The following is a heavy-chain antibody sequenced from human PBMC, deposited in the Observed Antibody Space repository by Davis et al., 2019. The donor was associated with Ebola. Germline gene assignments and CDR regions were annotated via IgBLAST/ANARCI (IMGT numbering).Heavy chain of an antibody. V-gene: IGHV1-8*01. D-gene: IGHD3-3*01. Sequence: ASVKVSCKASGYTFTSYDINWVRQATGQGLEWMGWMNPNSGNTGYAQKFQGRVTMTRNTSISTAYMELSSLRSEDTAVYYCARDGTIFGVVIKGWFDPWGQGTLVTVSS. CDR3: ARDGTIFGVVIKGWFDP. CDR1: GYTFTSYD. CDR2: MNPNSGNT. J-gene: IGHJ5*02.